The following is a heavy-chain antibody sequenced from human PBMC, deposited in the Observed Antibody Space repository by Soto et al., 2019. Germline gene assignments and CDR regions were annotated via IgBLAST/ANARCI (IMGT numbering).Heavy chain of an antibody. CDR3: ATDYRYSSSWYLSY. J-gene: IGHJ4*02. Sequence: GASVKVSCKVSGYTLTELSMHWLRQAPGKGLEWMGGFDPEDGETIYAQKFQGRVTMTEDTSTDTAYMELSSLRSEDTAVYYCATDYRYSSSWYLSYWGQGTLVTVSS. CDR2: FDPEDGET. V-gene: IGHV1-24*01. D-gene: IGHD6-13*01. CDR1: GYTLTELS.